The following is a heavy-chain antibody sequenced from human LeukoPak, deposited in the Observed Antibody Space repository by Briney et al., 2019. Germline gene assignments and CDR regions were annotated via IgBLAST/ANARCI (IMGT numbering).Heavy chain of an antibody. CDR2: TSTYNGNT. V-gene: IGHV1-18*01. J-gene: IGHJ4*02. CDR3: ARVTRFGESYFDY. Sequence: ASVKVSCKASGYSFTSYGISWVRQAPGQGLEWMGWTSTYNGNTYYEQNFQGRVTMTTDTSTSTAYMELRSLRSDDTAVYYCARVTRFGESYFDYWGQGTLVTVSS. D-gene: IGHD3-10*01. CDR1: GYSFTSYG.